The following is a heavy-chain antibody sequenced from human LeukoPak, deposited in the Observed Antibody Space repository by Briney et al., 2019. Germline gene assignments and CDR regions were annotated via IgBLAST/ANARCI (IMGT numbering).Heavy chain of an antibody. J-gene: IGHJ4*02. D-gene: IGHD6-13*01. V-gene: IGHV4-59*01. CDR2: IYYSGST. CDR3: ARVKIAAAGTSFDY. Sequence: SETLSLTCTVSGDSISDYYWSWIRQPPGKGLEWIGYIYYSGSTNYNPSLKSRVTISVDTSKNQFSLKLSSVTAADTAVYYCARVKIAAAGTSFDYWGQGTLVTVSS. CDR1: GDSISDYY.